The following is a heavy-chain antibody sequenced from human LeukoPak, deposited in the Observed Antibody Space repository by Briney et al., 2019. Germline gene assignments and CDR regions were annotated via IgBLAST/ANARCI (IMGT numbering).Heavy chain of an antibody. D-gene: IGHD3-10*02. CDR2: ISSSGSTI. J-gene: IGHJ6*04. CDR1: GFTFDDYA. V-gene: IGHV3-48*03. Sequence: GRSLRLSCAASGFTFDDYAMHWVRQAPGKGLEWVSYISSSGSTIYYADSVKGRFTISRDNAKNSLYLQMNSLRAGDTAVYYCAELGITMIGGVWGKGTTVTISS. CDR3: AELGITMIGGV.